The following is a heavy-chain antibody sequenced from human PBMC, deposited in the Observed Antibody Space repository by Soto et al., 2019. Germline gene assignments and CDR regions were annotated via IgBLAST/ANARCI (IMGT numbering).Heavy chain of an antibody. CDR3: ARGGEMGLNYY. D-gene: IGHD1-1*01. J-gene: IGHJ4*02. CDR1: GFSFSDSA. Sequence: EVQLVESGGGLVQPGGSLRLSCAASGFSFSDSAMHWVRQASGKGLEWIARIRSKANSYLIAYDESVRGRFIISRDDSKNTAYLQMNDLNTEDTAIYYCARGGEMGLNYYWGQGTPVTVS. V-gene: IGHV3-73*02. CDR2: IRSKANSYLI.